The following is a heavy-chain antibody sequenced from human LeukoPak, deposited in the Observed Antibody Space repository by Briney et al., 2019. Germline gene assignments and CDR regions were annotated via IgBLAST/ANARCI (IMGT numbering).Heavy chain of an antibody. CDR1: GITLSNYG. V-gene: IGHV3-23*01. J-gene: IGHJ4*02. CDR3: AKRGVVIRVILVGFHKEAYYFDS. Sequence: GGSLRLSCAVSGITLSNYGMSWVRQAPGKGLEWVAGISDRGSRTNYADSVKGRFTISTDHPKSTLYLQMNSLRAEDTAVYFCAKRGVVIRVILVGFHKEAYYFDSWGQGALVTVSS. D-gene: IGHD3-22*01. CDR2: ISDRGSRT.